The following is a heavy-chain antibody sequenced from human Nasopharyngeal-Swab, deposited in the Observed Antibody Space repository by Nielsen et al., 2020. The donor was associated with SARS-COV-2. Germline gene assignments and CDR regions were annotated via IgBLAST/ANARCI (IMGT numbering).Heavy chain of an antibody. J-gene: IGHJ4*02. V-gene: IGHV3-74*01. CDR2: INGDGSST. CDR1: GFTFSSYW. D-gene: IGHD4-23*01. Sequence: GESLKISCAASGFTFSSYWMHWVRQAPGKGLVWVSRINGDGSSTTYADSVKGRFTISRDNVKKPLYLQMNSLTAEDTAVYYCARARTTVVVDYWGQGTLVTVSS. CDR3: ARARTTVVVDY.